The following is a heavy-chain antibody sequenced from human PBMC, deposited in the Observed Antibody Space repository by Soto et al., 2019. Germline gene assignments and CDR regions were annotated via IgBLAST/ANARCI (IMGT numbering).Heavy chain of an antibody. D-gene: IGHD3-10*01. J-gene: IGHJ4*02. V-gene: IGHV3-48*01. Sequence: GGSLRLSCAASGFTFSSYSMNWVRQAPGKGLEWVSYISSSSSTIYYADSVKGRFTISRDNAKNSLYLQMNSLRAEDTAVYYCAREDYYGSGSYYSPDYWGQGTLVTVSS. CDR2: ISSSSSTI. CDR3: AREDYYGSGSYYSPDY. CDR1: GFTFSSYS.